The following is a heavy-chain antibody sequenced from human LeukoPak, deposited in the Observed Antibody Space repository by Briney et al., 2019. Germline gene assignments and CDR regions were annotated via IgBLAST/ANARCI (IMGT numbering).Heavy chain of an antibody. D-gene: IGHD1-26*01. CDR1: GYSLTSYW. CDR2: IYPGDSDT. J-gene: IGHJ3*02. Sequence: PGGSLRLSCKGSGYSLTSYWIGWVRQMPGKGLEWMGIIYPGDSDTRYSPSFQGQVTISADKSISTAYLQWSSLKASDTAMYYCARRGGSYYPDAFDIWGQGTMVTVSS. V-gene: IGHV5-51*01. CDR3: ARRGGSYYPDAFDI.